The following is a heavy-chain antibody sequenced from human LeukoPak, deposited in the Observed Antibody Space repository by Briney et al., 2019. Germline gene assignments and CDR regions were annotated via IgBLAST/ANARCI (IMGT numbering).Heavy chain of an antibody. CDR3: ARGGIVVVPAAPGNWFDP. V-gene: IGHV4-38-2*02. CDR1: GYSISSGYY. CDR2: IYHSGST. J-gene: IGHJ5*02. D-gene: IGHD2-2*01. Sequence: SETLSLTCTVSGYSISSGYYWGWIRQPPGKGLEWIGSIYHSGSTYYNPSLKSRVTISVDTSKNQFSLKLSSVTAADTAVYYCARGGIVVVPAAPGNWFDPWGQGTLVTVSS.